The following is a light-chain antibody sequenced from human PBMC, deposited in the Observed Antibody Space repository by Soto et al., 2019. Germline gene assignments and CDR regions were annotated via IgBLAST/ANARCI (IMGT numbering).Light chain of an antibody. Sequence: QAVVTQPASVSGSPGQSITISCTGTSSDIGGYNHVSWYQQHPGKAPKLMIYEVSDRPSGVSFRFSGSKSGNTASLTISGLQAEDEADYYCSSYTSSDTYVFGTGTKLTVL. V-gene: IGLV2-14*01. CDR3: SSYTSSDTYV. CDR1: SSDIGGYNH. J-gene: IGLJ1*01. CDR2: EVS.